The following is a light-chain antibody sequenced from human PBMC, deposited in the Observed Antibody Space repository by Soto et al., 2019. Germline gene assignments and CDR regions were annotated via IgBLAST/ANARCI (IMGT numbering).Light chain of an antibody. V-gene: IGKV1-5*01. J-gene: IGKJ1*01. Sequence: DIQMTQSPSTLSASVGDRVSIACRASQSISSSLAWYQQKPGKAPKLLIYDASSLESGVPSRFSGSGSGTGFTLSINSLLPQDFANYYCQQYHRYSWTFGQGTKVEIK. CDR1: QSISSS. CDR2: DAS. CDR3: QQYHRYSWT.